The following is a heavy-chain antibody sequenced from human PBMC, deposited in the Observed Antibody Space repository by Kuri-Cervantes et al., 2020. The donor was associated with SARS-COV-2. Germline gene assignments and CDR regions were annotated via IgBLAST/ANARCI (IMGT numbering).Heavy chain of an antibody. D-gene: IGHD6-19*01. V-gene: IGHV4-34*01. Sequence: GSLRLSCAVYGGSFSGYYWSWIRKPPGKGLEWIGEINHSGSTNYNPSLKSRVTISVDTSKNQFSLKLGCVTAADTAVYYCARGVGAAVAGTLITIYYYYGMDVWGQGTTVTVSS. CDR2: INHSGST. CDR3: ARGVGAAVAGTLITIYYYYGMDV. CDR1: GGSFSGYY. J-gene: IGHJ6*02.